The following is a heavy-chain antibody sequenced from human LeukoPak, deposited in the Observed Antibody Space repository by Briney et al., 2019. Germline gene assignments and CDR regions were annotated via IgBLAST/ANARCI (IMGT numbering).Heavy chain of an antibody. CDR3: ARERVVPAAEGGYFDY. J-gene: IGHJ4*02. CDR2: IYTSGSTFYNRGRT. D-gene: IGHD2-2*01. CDR1: GGSLTGYY. Sequence: SETLSLTCTVSGGSLTGYYWSWIRQPAGGGLEWIGRIYTSGSTFYNRGRTFYNPSLRSRVTMSVDPSKHQFSLKLDSVTAADTAVYYCARERVVPAAEGGYFDYWGQGTLVTVSS. V-gene: IGHV4-4*07.